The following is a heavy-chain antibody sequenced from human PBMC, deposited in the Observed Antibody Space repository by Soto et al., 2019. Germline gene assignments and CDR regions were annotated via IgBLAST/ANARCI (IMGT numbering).Heavy chain of an antibody. Sequence: GGSLRLSCAASGFTFSSYGMHWVRQAPGKGLEWVAVIWYDGSNKYYADSVKGRFTISRDNSKNTLYLQMNSLRAEDTAVYYCARDPRHIVVVTATPYYFDYWGQGTLVTVSS. J-gene: IGHJ4*02. D-gene: IGHD2-21*02. CDR3: ARDPRHIVVVTATPYYFDY. CDR1: GFTFSSYG. CDR2: IWYDGSNK. V-gene: IGHV3-33*01.